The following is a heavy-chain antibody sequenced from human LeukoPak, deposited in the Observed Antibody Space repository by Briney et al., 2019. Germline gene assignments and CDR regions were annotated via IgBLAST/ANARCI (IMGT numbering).Heavy chain of an antibody. Sequence: PGGSLRLSCAASGFSFSTYWMSWVRQAPGKGLEWVANIKQDGSETHYGDSVRGRFTISRDNANNSLYLHMNSVRVEDTALYFCARDTYDSSGYHFYYTDVWGKGTSVTVSS. J-gene: IGHJ6*03. V-gene: IGHV3-7*01. CDR3: ARDTYDSSGYHFYYTDV. D-gene: IGHD3-22*01. CDR1: GFSFSTYW. CDR2: IKQDGSET.